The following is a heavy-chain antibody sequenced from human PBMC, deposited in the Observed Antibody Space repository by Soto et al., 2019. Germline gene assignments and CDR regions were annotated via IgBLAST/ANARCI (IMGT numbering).Heavy chain of an antibody. CDR3: ARLWGYSGYDLFDY. CDR1: GGSISSYY. Sequence: SDTLSLTCTVSGGSISSYYWSWIGQPPGKGLEWIGYIYYSGSTNYNPSLKSRVTISVDTSKNQFSLKLSSVTAADTAVYYCARLWGYSGYDLFDYWGQGTLVSVSS. V-gene: IGHV4-59*08. CDR2: IYYSGST. J-gene: IGHJ4*02. D-gene: IGHD5-12*01.